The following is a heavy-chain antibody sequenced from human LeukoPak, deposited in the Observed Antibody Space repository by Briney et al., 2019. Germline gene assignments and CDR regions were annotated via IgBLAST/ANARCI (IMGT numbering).Heavy chain of an antibody. V-gene: IGHV3-23*01. CDR1: GFTFDDYA. CDR2: ISGSGGST. Sequence: GGSLRLSCAASGFTFDDYAMHWVRQAPGKGLEWVSAISGSGGSTYYADSVKGRFTISRDNSKNTLYLQMNSLRAEDTAVYYCAKNIVVVPAAPPAYWGQGTLVTVSA. CDR3: AKNIVVVPAAPPAY. J-gene: IGHJ4*02. D-gene: IGHD2-2*01.